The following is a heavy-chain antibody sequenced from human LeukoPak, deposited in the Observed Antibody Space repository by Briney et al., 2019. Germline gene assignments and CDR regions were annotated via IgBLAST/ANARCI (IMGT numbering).Heavy chain of an antibody. CDR1: GGSISSSSYY. CDR2: IYYSGST. D-gene: IGHD1-26*01. J-gene: IGHJ4*02. CDR3: ARLGATLPYYFDY. V-gene: IGHV4-39*01. Sequence: SETLSLTCTVSGGSISSSSYYWGWIRQPPGKGLEWIGSIYYSGSTYYNPSLKSRATISVDTSKNQFSLKLSSVTAADTAVYYCARLGATLPYYFDYWGQGTLVTVSS.